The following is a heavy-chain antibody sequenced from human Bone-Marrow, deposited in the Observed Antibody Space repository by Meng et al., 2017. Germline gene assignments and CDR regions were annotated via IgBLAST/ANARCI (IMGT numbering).Heavy chain of an antibody. V-gene: IGHV3-15*01. Sequence: EVELWGAGGGLVQPGGSLRLSCEGSGFTFSNAYMTWVRQVPGKRLEWVGRIKSKPDGETIDYAAPVKGRFTISRDDSKNTVYLQMNSLKTEDTAVYYCSGHIDYWGQGTLVTVSS. CDR3: SGHIDY. D-gene: IGHD5-12*01. CDR1: GFTFSNAY. J-gene: IGHJ4*02. CDR2: IKSKPDGETI.